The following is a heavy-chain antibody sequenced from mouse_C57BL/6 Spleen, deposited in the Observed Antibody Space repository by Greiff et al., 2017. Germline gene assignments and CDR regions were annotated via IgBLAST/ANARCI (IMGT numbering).Heavy chain of an antibody. J-gene: IGHJ2*01. Sequence: QVQLKQSGAELVKPGASVKMSCKASGYTFTSYWITWVKQRPGQGLEWIGDIYPGSGSTNYNEKFKSKATLTVDTSSSTAYMQLSSLTSEDSAVYYCARSGTTVGDYWGQGTTLTVSS. V-gene: IGHV1-55*01. D-gene: IGHD1-1*01. CDR1: GYTFTSYW. CDR3: ARSGTTVGDY. CDR2: IYPGSGST.